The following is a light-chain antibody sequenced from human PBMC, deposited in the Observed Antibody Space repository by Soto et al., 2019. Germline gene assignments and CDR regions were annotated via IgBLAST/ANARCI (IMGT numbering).Light chain of an antibody. J-gene: IGKJ2*01. V-gene: IGKV3-20*01. CDR2: AAS. CDR3: QQYDTSPKT. Sequence: EMVLTQSPGTLSLSPGERATLSCRASQSVGNNHLAWYQQKPGQAPRLLISAASSRATGVPDRFSGSGSGTDFTLTITRLEPEDFAVYYCQQYDTSPKTFGQGTKLEI. CDR1: QSVGNNH.